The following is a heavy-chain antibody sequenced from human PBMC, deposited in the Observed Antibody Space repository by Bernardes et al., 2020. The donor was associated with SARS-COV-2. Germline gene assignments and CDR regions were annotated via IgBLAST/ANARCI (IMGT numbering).Heavy chain of an antibody. J-gene: IGHJ4*02. Sequence: GSLRLSCVASGFTFSSYAMSWVRQAPGKGLEWVSALSTRGTSAYYSDSVKGRFTVSRDDSKNTLYLQMNSLRVEDTAVFYCARLRGGYIDYWGQGTLVTVSS. V-gene: IGHV3-23*01. CDR2: LSTRGTSA. D-gene: IGHD2-21*01. CDR3: ARLRGGYIDY. CDR1: GFTFSSYA.